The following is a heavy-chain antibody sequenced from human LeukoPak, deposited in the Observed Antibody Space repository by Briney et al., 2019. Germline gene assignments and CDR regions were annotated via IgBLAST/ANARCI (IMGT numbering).Heavy chain of an antibody. Sequence: GGSLRLSCATSGFTFSSFGMNWVRQAPGKGLEWVSYISSASGTINYADSVKGRFTVSRDSAKNSLSLQMKSLRVEDTAVYYCAREGHCNTTKCALDAIEIWGQGTLVAVSS. D-gene: IGHD2/OR15-2a*01. V-gene: IGHV3-48*04. CDR2: ISSASGTI. CDR1: GFTFSSFG. J-gene: IGHJ3*02. CDR3: AREGHCNTTKCALDAIEI.